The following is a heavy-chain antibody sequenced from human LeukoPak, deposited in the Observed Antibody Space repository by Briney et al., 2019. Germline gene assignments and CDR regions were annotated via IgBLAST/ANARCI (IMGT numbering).Heavy chain of an antibody. D-gene: IGHD6-19*01. J-gene: IGHJ3*02. CDR3: ARGPHSSDPNI. V-gene: IGHV3-21*01. CDR1: GFTFSNYS. Sequence: GGSLRLSCAASGFTFSNYSMNWVRQAPGKGLEWVSAISSSSSYIYYADSVKGRFTIYRDNAKNSLYLQMNSLRAEDTAVYYCARGPHSSDPNIWGQGTMVTVSS. CDR2: ISSSSSYI.